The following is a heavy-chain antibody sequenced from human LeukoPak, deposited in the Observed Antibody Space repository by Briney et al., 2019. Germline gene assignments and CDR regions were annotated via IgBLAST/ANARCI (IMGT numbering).Heavy chain of an antibody. J-gene: IGHJ4*02. CDR2: ILAYNANT. D-gene: IGHD3-10*01. CDR1: GYTFTSYG. CDR3: ARDSGSGSSIDY. Sequence: ASVKVSCKASGYTFTSYGISWVRQAPGQGLEWMGWILAYNANTNYAQKFQGRVTLTTDTSTSTAYMELRSLRSDDTAVYYCARDSGSGSSIDYWGQGTLVTVPP. V-gene: IGHV1-18*01.